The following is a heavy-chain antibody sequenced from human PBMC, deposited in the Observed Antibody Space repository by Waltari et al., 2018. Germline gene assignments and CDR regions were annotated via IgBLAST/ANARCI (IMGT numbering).Heavy chain of an antibody. CDR2: ITNDGSGT. D-gene: IGHD2-2*01. Sequence: EVQLVESGGGLVQPGGSLRLSCAASGFSFSNDWMHWVRHVPGKGLEVCSRITNDGSGTMYADSVKGRFTSSRDNAKNTLFLGMNSLRVEDTAVYYCVKEAPARGDWYLDLWGRGTLLAVSS. V-gene: IGHV3-74*03. CDR1: GFSFSNDW. J-gene: IGHJ2*01. CDR3: VKEAPARGDWYLDL.